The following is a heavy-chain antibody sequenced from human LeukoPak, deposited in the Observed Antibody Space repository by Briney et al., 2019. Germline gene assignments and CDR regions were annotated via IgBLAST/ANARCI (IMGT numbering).Heavy chain of an antibody. CDR2: IIPIFGTA. J-gene: IGHJ4*02. CDR1: GGTFISYA. CDR3: AREYYYDSSGYTSYHFDY. Sequence: SVKVSCKASGGTFISYAISWVRQAPGRGLEWMGGIIPIFGTANYAQKFQGRVTITTDESTSTAYMELSSLRSEDTAVYYCAREYYYDSSGYTSYHFDYWGQGTLVTVSS. V-gene: IGHV1-69*05. D-gene: IGHD3-22*01.